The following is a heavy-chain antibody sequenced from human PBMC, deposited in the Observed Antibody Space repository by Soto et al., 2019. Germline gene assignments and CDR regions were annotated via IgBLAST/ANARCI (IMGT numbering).Heavy chain of an antibody. V-gene: IGHV4-59*08. J-gene: IGHJ4*02. Sequence: SETLSLTCTVSGGSMSSYFWSWIRQPPGKGLEWIGYIYYSGSTNYNPSLKSRVTISVDTSKNQFSLKLNSVTAADTAVYYCARRWGGALDYWGQGTLVTVSS. D-gene: IGHD3-16*01. CDR1: GGSMSSYF. CDR3: ARRWGGALDY. CDR2: IYYSGST.